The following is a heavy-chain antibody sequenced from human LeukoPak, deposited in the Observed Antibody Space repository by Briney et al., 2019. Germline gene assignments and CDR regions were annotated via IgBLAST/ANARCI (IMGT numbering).Heavy chain of an antibody. CDR1: GGSISSYY. J-gene: IGHJ5*02. CDR3: ARTRALNWFDP. Sequence: SETLSLTCTVSGGSISSYYWSWIRQPAGRGLEWIGRIYTSGSTNYNPSLKSRVTISVDTSKNQFSLKLSSVTAADTAVYYCARTRALNWFDPWGQGTLVTVSS. D-gene: IGHD4-11*01. V-gene: IGHV4-4*07. CDR2: IYTSGST.